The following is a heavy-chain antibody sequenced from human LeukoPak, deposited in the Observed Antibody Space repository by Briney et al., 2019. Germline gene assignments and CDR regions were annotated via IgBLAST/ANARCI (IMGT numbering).Heavy chain of an antibody. CDR2: INTNTGNP. J-gene: IGHJ4*02. V-gene: IGHV7-4-1*02. CDR3: ARRAPQGLFDY. CDR1: GGTFSTNA. Sequence: ASVKVSCKASGGTFSTNAISWVRQAPGQGLEWMGWINTNTGNPTYAQGFTGRFVFSLDTSVSTAYLQISSLKAEDTAVYYCARRAPQGLFDYWGQGTLVTVSS.